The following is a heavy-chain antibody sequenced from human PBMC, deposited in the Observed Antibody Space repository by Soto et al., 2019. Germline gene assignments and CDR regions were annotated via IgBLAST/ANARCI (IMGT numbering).Heavy chain of an antibody. Sequence: GGSLRLSCAAAGFTISSYGMHWVRQAPGKGLEWVAVIWYDGSNKYYADSVKGRFTISRDNSKNTLYLQMNSLRAEDTAVYYCASNIAAAGIGYWGQGTLVTVSS. CDR1: GFTISSYG. CDR3: ASNIAAAGIGY. CDR2: IWYDGSNK. D-gene: IGHD6-13*01. J-gene: IGHJ4*02. V-gene: IGHV3-33*01.